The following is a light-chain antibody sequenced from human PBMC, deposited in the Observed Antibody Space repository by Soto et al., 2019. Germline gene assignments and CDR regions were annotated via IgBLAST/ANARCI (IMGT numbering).Light chain of an antibody. CDR3: QQYNSYSGT. CDR1: QSISSW. Sequence: DIQMTQSPSILSASVGDRVTITCRASQSISSWLAWYQQKPGKAPKLLIYDASSLESGVPSRFSGSGSGTEFTLTISGLQPDDFATYYCQQYNSYSGTFGQGTKVDIK. V-gene: IGKV1-5*01. J-gene: IGKJ1*01. CDR2: DAS.